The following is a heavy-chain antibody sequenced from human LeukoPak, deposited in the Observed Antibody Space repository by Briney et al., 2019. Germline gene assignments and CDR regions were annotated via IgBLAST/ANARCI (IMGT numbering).Heavy chain of an antibody. CDR3: ARHWGYRSGFNDMDV. V-gene: IGHV4-59*08. J-gene: IGHJ6*02. Sequence: SETLSLTCTVSGASISSYHWSWIRQPPGKGLEWIGYFDYSGSPTYTPSLKTRVTISVDTSKNQFSLRLTSVTAADTAIYYCARHWGYRSGFNDMDVWGQGTTVTVSS. CDR2: FDYSGSP. D-gene: IGHD5-18*01. CDR1: GASISSYH.